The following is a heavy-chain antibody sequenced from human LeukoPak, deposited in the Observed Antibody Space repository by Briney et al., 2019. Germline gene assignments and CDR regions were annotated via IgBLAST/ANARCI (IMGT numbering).Heavy chain of an antibody. CDR3: ARGRGPYGWFDP. CDR2: KSSDGSNT. V-gene: IGHV3-74*01. Sequence: GGSLRLSCAASGFYLSAYWMHWVRQVPGKGLVWVSRKSSDGSNTNYADSVKGRITVSRDNAKNTLYLQMTSLRVEATAVYYCARGRGPYGWFDPWGQGTLVTVSS. CDR1: GFYLSAYW. D-gene: IGHD3-10*01. J-gene: IGHJ5*02.